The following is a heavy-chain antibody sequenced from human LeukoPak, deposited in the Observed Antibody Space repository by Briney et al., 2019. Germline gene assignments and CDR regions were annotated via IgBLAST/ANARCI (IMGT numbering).Heavy chain of an antibody. V-gene: IGHV3-7*01. J-gene: IGHJ6*02. CDR3: TRLTAIGRGAGNRYYYGMDV. Sequence: GGSLRLSCAASGFTFRSFWMSWVRQAPEKGLEWVANIKQDETEKYYVDSVKGRFIISRDNARNSLYLQMNSLRVEDTAVYYCTRLTAIGRGAGNRYYYGMDVWGQGTTVTVSS. CDR1: GFTFRSFW. D-gene: IGHD1-14*01. CDR2: IKQDETEK.